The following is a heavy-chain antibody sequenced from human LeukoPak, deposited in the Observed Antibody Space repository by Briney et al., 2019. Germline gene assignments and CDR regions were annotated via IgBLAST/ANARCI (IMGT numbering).Heavy chain of an antibody. Sequence: GGSLRLSCAASGFNVRSNFMAWVRQAPGKGLEWVSVIYTGGSTYYADSVKGRFTISRDNSQNTLSLQMNSVRAEDTAMYYCVREVPQLLYYWGQGTLVSVSS. CDR2: IYTGGST. V-gene: IGHV3-53*01. D-gene: IGHD2-2*01. CDR3: VREVPQLLYY. J-gene: IGHJ4*02. CDR1: GFNVRSNF.